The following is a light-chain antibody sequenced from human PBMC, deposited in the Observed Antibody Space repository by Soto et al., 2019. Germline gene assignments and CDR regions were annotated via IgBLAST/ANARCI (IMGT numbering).Light chain of an antibody. CDR1: SSDVGGYNY. CDR2: DVS. Sequence: QSVLTQPSPVSGSPGQSITLSCTGNSSDVGGYNYVSWYQQHPGKAPKLMIYDVSNRPSGVSNRFSGSKSGNTASLTISGLQAEDEADYYCSSYTSSSTDVFGTGTRSPS. J-gene: IGLJ1*01. CDR3: SSYTSSSTDV. V-gene: IGLV2-14*01.